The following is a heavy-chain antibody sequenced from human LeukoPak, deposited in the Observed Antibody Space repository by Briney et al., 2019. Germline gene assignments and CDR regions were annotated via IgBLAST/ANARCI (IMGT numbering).Heavy chain of an antibody. CDR3: ARRHASGNNVFDI. J-gene: IGHJ3*02. CDR2: IYSGGET. D-gene: IGHD3-10*01. Sequence: PGRSLRPSCAGFGLTVSSYDMNCVRQDPRKWLEWVSVIYSGGETYYADSVKGRFTISRDNSKNTLYVEMHGLRAEDTAVYYCARRHASGNNVFDIWGQGTMVTVSS. CDR1: GLTVSSYD. V-gene: IGHV3-53*01.